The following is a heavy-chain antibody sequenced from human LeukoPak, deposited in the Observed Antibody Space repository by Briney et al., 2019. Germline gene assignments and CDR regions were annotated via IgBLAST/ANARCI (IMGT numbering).Heavy chain of an antibody. V-gene: IGHV3-48*02. CDR1: GFTFRNYV. CDR3: ATWLPDY. D-gene: IGHD5-24*01. J-gene: IGHJ4*02. CDR2: ISSSSSTI. Sequence: KAGGSLRLSCSASGFTFRNYVMHWVRQAPGKGLEWLSYISSSSSTIYYADSVKGRFTISRDNAMNSLYLHLNSLRDEDTAVYYCATWLPDYWGQGILVTVSS.